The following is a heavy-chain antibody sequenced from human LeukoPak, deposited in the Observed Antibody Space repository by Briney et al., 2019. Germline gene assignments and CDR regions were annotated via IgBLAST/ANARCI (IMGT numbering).Heavy chain of an antibody. D-gene: IGHD5-24*01. J-gene: IGHJ1*01. V-gene: IGHV3-7*01. Sequence: GGSLRLSCSASGFNFSINWMTWVRQAPGKGLEWVVNIPDDGSETNYVDSVKGRFIISRDNAKNPLSLQMSSLREEDTALYYCARGWATIPDWGQGTLVTVSS. CDR3: ARGWATIPD. CDR2: IPDDGSET. CDR1: GFNFSINW.